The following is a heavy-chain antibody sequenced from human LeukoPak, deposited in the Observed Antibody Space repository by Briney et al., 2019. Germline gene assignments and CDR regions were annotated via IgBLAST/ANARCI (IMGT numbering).Heavy chain of an antibody. J-gene: IGHJ4*02. D-gene: IGHD3-22*01. CDR3: ARGPITMIVVVNGDY. CDR1: GYTFTGYY. Sequence: GGSLRLSCAASGYTFTGYYMHWVRQAPGQGLEWMGWINPNSGGTNYAQKFQGRVTMTRDTSISTAYMELSRLRSDDTAVYYCARGPITMIVVVNGDYWGQGTLVTVSS. CDR2: INPNSGGT. V-gene: IGHV1-2*02.